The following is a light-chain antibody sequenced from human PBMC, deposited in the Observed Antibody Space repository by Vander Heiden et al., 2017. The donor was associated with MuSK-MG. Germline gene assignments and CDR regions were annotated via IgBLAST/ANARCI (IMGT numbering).Light chain of an antibody. V-gene: IGKV1-39*01. CDR2: TAS. J-gene: IGKJ1*01. Sequence: DIQMTQSPSSLSASIRDRVTITCRASQSISSSLNWYQQKPGKAPKLLIYTASNLQSGVPSRFSGSGSGTDFTLTISNLQPEDFATYFCQQSDGTPKTFGQGTKVEVK. CDR3: QQSDGTPKT. CDR1: QSISSS.